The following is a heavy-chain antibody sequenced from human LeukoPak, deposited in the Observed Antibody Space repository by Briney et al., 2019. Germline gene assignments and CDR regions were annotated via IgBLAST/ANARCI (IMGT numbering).Heavy chain of an antibody. CDR3: ARDRYSSGSFTTWFDP. V-gene: IGHV1-69*04. CDR1: GGTFSSYA. D-gene: IGHD6-19*01. CDR2: IIPILGIA. Sequence: ASVKVPCKASGGTFSSYAISWVRQAPGQGLEWMGRIIPILGIADYAQKFQGRVTITADKSTSTAYMELSSLRSEDTAVYYCARDRYSSGSFTTWFDPWGQGTLVTVSS. J-gene: IGHJ5*02.